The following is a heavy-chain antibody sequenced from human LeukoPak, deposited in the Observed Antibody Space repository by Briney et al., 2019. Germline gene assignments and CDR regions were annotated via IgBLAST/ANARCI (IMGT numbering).Heavy chain of an antibody. Sequence: ASDTLSLTCAVNGGSFSRYYWSWIRQPPGKGLEWIGEINHSGSTNYNPSLKSRVTISVDTSKNQFSLKLSSVTAADTAVYYCARGCRLWSGQYYFDYWGQGTLVTVSS. CDR1: GGSFSRYY. CDR3: ARGCRLWSGQYYFDY. V-gene: IGHV4-34*01. CDR2: INHSGST. J-gene: IGHJ4*02. D-gene: IGHD3-3*01.